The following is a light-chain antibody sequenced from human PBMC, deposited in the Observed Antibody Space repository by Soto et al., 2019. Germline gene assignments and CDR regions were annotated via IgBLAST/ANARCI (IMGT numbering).Light chain of an antibody. J-gene: IGLJ3*02. CDR1: TSDIGNNNF. CDR3: SSFTTAKTWV. Sequence: QSALTQPASVSGSPGQSITISCAVSTSDIGNNNFVSWFQQHPGKAPKLMIYQVSDRPSGVSSRFSGSKSGNTASLTISGLQTEDEADYYCSSFTTAKTWVFGGGPKLTVL. CDR2: QVS. V-gene: IGLV2-14*01.